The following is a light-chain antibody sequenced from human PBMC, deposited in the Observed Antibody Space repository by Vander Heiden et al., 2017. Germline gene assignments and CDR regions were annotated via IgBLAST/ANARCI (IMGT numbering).Light chain of an antibody. Sequence: EIVVTQSPGTLSLSPGERATLPCRASQSVSSSYLAWYQQKPGQAPRLLIYGASSRATGIPDRFSGSGSGTDFTLTISRLEPEDFAVFYCQQYGSSPYTFGQGTKLEI. V-gene: IGKV3-20*01. CDR2: GAS. CDR3: QQYGSSPYT. CDR1: QSVSSSY. J-gene: IGKJ2*01.